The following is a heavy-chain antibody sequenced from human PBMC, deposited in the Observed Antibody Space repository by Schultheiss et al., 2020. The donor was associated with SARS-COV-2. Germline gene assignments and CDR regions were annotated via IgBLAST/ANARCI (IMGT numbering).Heavy chain of an antibody. D-gene: IGHD3-10*01. CDR1: GDSVSSNSAA. V-gene: IGHV6-1*01. J-gene: IGHJ4*02. CDR2: TYYRSKWYN. CDR3: ARERAVGQPLYYFDY. Sequence: LRLSCAISGDSVSSNSAAWNWIRQSPSRGLEWLGRTYYRSKWYNDYAVSVKSRITINPDTSKNQFSLQLNSVTPEDTAVYYCARERAVGQPLYYFDYWGQGTLVTVSS.